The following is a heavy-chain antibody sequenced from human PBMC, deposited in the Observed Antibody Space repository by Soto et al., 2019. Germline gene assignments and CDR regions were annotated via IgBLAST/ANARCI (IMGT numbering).Heavy chain of an antibody. CDR3: ARCSPYYYDSSGYRVAFDI. J-gene: IGHJ3*02. V-gene: IGHV1-18*04. CDR2: ISAYNGNT. Sequence: ASVKVSCKASGYTFTSYCISWVRQAPGQGLEWMGWISAYNGNTNYAQKLQGRVTMTTDTSTSTAYMELRSLRSDDTAVYYCARCSPYYYDSSGYRVAFDIWGQGTMVTVSS. CDR1: GYTFTSYC. D-gene: IGHD3-22*01.